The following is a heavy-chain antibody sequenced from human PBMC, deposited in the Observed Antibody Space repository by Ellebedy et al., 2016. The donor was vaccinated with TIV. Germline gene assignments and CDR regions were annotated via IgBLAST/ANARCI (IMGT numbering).Heavy chain of an antibody. J-gene: IGHJ5*02. Sequence: SLKISXAASGFTFDDYAMNWVRQAPGRGLEWVSGISGNSGSIRYADSVQGRFTISRDNSQNTVFLQMNSLRAEDTAVYYCARDSGGTSYVDLWGQGTLVTVSS. CDR1: GFTFDDYA. D-gene: IGHD2-15*01. CDR3: ARDSGGTSYVDL. CDR2: ISGNSGSI. V-gene: IGHV3-9*01.